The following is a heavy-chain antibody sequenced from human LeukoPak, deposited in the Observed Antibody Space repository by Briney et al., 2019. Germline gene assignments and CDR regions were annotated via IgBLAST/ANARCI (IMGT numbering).Heavy chain of an antibody. CDR2: ISGSGGST. CDR3: AKDHDKTRQLWWETGELQWSAFDI. J-gene: IGHJ3*02. Sequence: PGGSLRLSCAASGFTFSSYAMSWVRQAPGKGLEWVSAISGSGGSTYYADSVKGRFTISRDNSKNTLYLQMNSLRAEDTAVYYCAKDHDKTRQLWWETGELQWSAFDIWGQGTMVTVSS. D-gene: IGHD5-18*01. CDR1: GFTFSSYA. V-gene: IGHV3-23*01.